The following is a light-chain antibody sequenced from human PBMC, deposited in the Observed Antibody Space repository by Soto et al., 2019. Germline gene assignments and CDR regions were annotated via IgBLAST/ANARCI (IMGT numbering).Light chain of an antibody. V-gene: IGKV3-20*01. CDR2: GAS. J-gene: IGKJ5*01. CDR1: QSVSSSY. CDR3: QHYVSPPIT. Sequence: EIVLAHSPGTLSFSPGEMATLSFRASQSVSSSYLAWYQQKPGQAPRLLIYGASSRATGISDRFSGSGSGTDFTLTISRLEPEDFAVYYCQHYVSPPITFGQGTRLEIK.